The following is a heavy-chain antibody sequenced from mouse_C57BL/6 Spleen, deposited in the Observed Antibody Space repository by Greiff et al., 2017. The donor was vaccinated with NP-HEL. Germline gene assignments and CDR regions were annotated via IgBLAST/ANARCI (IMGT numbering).Heavy chain of an antibody. CDR2: IHPNSGPT. V-gene: IGHV1-39*01. D-gene: IGHD3-3*01. Sequence: EVQLQQSGPELVKPGASVKISCKASGYSFPDYNMNWVKQSNGKSLEWIGVIHPNSGPTRSHQKFKGKATLTVDQSSSTAYMQLNSLTSEDSAVYYCARGGGQGWYFDVWGTGTTVTVSS. J-gene: IGHJ1*03. CDR3: ARGGGQGWYFDV. CDR1: GYSFPDYN.